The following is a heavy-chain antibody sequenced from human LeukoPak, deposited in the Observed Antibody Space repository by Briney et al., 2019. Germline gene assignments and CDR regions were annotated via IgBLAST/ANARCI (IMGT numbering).Heavy chain of an antibody. CDR1: GFTFSSYW. CDR2: INTDGSSI. J-gene: IGHJ4*02. Sequence: GGSLRLSCAASGFTFSSYWMHWVRQAPGKGLVWVSRINTDGSSISYADSVKGRFTISRDNAKNTLYLQMNSLRAEDTAVYYCARVSAAAGTTSDYWGQGTLVTVSS. CDR3: ARVSAAAGTTSDY. V-gene: IGHV3-74*01. D-gene: IGHD6-13*01.